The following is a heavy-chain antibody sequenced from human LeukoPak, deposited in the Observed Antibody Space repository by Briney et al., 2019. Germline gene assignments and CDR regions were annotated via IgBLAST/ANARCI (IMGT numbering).Heavy chain of an antibody. Sequence: PGGSLRLFCAASGFTFSSYAMSWVRQAPGKGLEWVSAISGSGGSTYYADSVKGRFTISRDNSKNTLYLQMNSLRAEDTAVYYCAKERITMVRGVIGPDAFDIWGQGTMVTVSS. CDR2: ISGSGGST. CDR3: AKERITMVRGVIGPDAFDI. V-gene: IGHV3-23*01. CDR1: GFTFSSYA. D-gene: IGHD3-10*01. J-gene: IGHJ3*02.